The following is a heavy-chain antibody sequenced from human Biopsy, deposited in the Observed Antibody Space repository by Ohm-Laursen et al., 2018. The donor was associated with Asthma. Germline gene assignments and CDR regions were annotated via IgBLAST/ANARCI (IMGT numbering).Heavy chain of an antibody. D-gene: IGHD3-16*01. V-gene: IGHV1-2*06. Sequence: SVKVSCKPSGYPFTDYYVHWVRQAPGQGLEWMGRIDPNSGGTNYAQKFLGRVTMTRDTSVNTAFMVLSRLRSDDTAVYYCARIKIRIGAGTDRYFDLWGRGTLVTVSS. CDR3: ARIKIRIGAGTDRYFDL. CDR2: IDPNSGGT. J-gene: IGHJ2*01. CDR1: GYPFTDYY.